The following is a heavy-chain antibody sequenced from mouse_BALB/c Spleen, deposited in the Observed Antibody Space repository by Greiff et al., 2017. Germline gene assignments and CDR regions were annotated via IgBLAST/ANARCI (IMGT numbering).Heavy chain of an antibody. Sequence: VQLKQSGTVLARPGASVKMSCKASGYTFTSYWMHWVKQRPGQGLEWIGAIYPGNSDTSYNQKFKGKAKLTAVTSTSTAYMELSSLTNEDSAVYYCTRRAYYRYDGLLFDYWGQGTTLTVSS. J-gene: IGHJ2*01. D-gene: IGHD2-14*01. CDR1: GYTFTSYW. CDR2: IYPGNSDT. CDR3: TRRAYYRYDGLLFDY. V-gene: IGHV1-5*01.